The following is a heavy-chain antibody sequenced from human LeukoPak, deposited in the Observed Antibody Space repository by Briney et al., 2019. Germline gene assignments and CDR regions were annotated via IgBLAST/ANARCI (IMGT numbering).Heavy chain of an antibody. J-gene: IGHJ4*02. CDR1: GGSFSGYY. CDR2: INHSGST. Sequence: SETLSHTCAVYGGSFSGYYWSWIRQPPGKGLEWIGEINHSGSTNYNPSLKSRVTISVDTSKNQFSLKLSSVTAADTAVYYCARRGDYWGQGTLVTVSS. D-gene: IGHD3-16*01. CDR3: ARRGDY. V-gene: IGHV4-34*01.